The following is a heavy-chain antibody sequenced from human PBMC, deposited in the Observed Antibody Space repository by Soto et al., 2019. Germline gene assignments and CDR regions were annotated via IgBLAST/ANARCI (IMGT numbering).Heavy chain of an antibody. CDR3: AGEGYDSRNSYCCTMDV. Sequence: QVQLQESGPGLVKPSETLSLTCTVSGGSISSYYWSWIRQPPGKGLEWIGYIYYSGSSNYNTSPNSRVTMPLDTTTIQFSQKLSSLTAADTAVYYCAGEGYDSRNSYCCTMDVWGQGTTVTVSS. J-gene: IGHJ6*02. D-gene: IGHD3-22*01. V-gene: IGHV4-59*01. CDR1: GGSISSYY. CDR2: IYYSGSS.